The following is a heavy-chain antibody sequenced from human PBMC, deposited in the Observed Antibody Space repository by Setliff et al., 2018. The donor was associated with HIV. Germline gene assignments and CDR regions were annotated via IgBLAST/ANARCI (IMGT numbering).Heavy chain of an antibody. D-gene: IGHD5-18*01. CDR3: AKGGYGGAYYVAGC. J-gene: IGHJ4*02. CDR1: GFSVTDTC. Sequence: PGGSLRLSCEASGFSVTDTCMGWVRQAPGKGLEWVTVMYKGGKTYYADFVKGRFTIARDDSKNTVSLQMTNLGTGDTATHYCAKGGYGGAYYVAGCWGQGTLVTVSS. CDR2: MYKGGKT. V-gene: IGHV3-66*02.